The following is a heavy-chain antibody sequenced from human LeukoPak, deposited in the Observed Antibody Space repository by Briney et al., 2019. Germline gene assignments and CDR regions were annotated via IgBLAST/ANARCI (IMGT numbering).Heavy chain of an antibody. D-gene: IGHD3-10*01. CDR3: ARRGSGSSSAFDI. CDR1: GYTFTGYY. V-gene: IGHV1-2*02. CDR2: INPYSGDT. J-gene: IGHJ3*02. Sequence: GASVKVSCKASGYTFTGYYIHWVRQAPGQGLEWMGWINPYSGDTAYAQKFQGRVTMTRDTSISTAYMELSRLRSDDTAVYYCARRGSGSSSAFDIWGQGTMVTVSS.